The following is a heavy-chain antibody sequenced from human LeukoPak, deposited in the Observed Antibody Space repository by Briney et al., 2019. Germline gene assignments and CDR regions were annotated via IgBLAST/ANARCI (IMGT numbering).Heavy chain of an antibody. V-gene: IGHV1-2*02. CDR2: INPNSGGT. Sequence: ASAKVSCKASGYTFTGYYVHWVRQAPGQGLEWMGWINPNSGGTNYAQKFQGRVTMTRDTSISTAYMELSRLRSDDTAVYYCARGDHYDVLTGFQTPSHLSDYWGQGTLVTVSS. D-gene: IGHD3-9*01. CDR3: ARGDHYDVLTGFQTPSHLSDY. CDR1: GYTFTGYY. J-gene: IGHJ4*02.